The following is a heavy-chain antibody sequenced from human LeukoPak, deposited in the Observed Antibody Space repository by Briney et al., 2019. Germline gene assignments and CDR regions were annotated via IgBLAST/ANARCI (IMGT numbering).Heavy chain of an antibody. J-gene: IGHJ4*02. CDR1: GFTFSSYE. V-gene: IGHV3-48*03. Sequence: PGGSLRLSCAASGFTFSSYEMNWVRQAPGKGLEWVSYISSSGSTIYYADSVKGRFTISRDNAKNSLYLQMNSLRAEDTAVYYCAREAAAGKQCDYWGQGTLVTVSS. D-gene: IGHD6-13*01. CDR3: AREAAAGKQCDY. CDR2: ISSSGSTI.